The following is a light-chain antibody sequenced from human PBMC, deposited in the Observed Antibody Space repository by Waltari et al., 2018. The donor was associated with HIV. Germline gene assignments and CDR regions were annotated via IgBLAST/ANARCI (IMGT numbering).Light chain of an antibody. CDR3: QSYDGTTVV. J-gene: IGLJ2*01. V-gene: IGLV6-57*01. Sequence: NFILTQSHPVSESPGKTVTISCTLSSCGIGSTYIPWYQQRPGRSPDTVIYEDSQRPSGVPNRFSGSVDSSSNSASLTISGLKTEDEADYFCQSYDGTTVVFGGGTRLTVL. CDR1: SCGIGSTY. CDR2: EDS.